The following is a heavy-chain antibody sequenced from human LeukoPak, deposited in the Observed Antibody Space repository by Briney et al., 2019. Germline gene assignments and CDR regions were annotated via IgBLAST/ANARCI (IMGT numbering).Heavy chain of an antibody. D-gene: IGHD3-3*01. CDR2: IYYSGST. J-gene: IGHJ4*02. CDR3: AGTYYDFWSGSYYFDY. V-gene: IGHV4-59*01. Sequence: PETLSLTCTVSGGSISSYYWSWIRQPPGKGLEWIGYIYYSGSTNYNPSLKSRVTISVDTSKNQFSLKLSSVTAADTAVYYCAGTYYDFWSGSYYFDYWGQGTLVTVSS. CDR1: GGSISSYY.